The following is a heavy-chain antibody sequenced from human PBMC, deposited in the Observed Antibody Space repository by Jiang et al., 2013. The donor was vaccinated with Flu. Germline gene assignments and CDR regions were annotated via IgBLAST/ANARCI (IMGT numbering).Heavy chain of an antibody. Sequence: LGIANYAQKFQGRVTITADKSTSTAYMELSSLRSEDTAVYYCAREYGDYDYFDYWGQGTLVTVSS. V-gene: IGHV1-69*04. J-gene: IGHJ4*02. CDR2: LGIA. D-gene: IGHD4-17*01. CDR3: AREYGDYDYFDY.